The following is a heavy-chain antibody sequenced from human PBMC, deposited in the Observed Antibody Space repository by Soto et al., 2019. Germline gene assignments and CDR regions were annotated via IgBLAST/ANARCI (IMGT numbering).Heavy chain of an antibody. J-gene: IGHJ6*02. CDR3: ARYGDGYYPYYYYGMDV. D-gene: IGHD3-22*01. Sequence: ASVKVSCKASGYTFTSYGVSWVRQAPGQGLEWMGIINPSGGSTSYAQKFQGRVTMTRDTSTSTVYMELSSLRSEDTAVYYCARYGDGYYPYYYYGMDVWGQGTTVTVSS. CDR1: GYTFTSYG. V-gene: IGHV1-46*01. CDR2: INPSGGST.